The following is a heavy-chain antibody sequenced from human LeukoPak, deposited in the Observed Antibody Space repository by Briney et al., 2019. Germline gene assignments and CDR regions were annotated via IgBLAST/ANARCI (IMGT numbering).Heavy chain of an antibody. CDR1: GFTFSSYS. CDR2: ISSSRSYI. J-gene: IGHJ4*02. CDR3: ARFIAAPYYFDY. V-gene: IGHV3-21*01. D-gene: IGHD6-13*01. Sequence: PGGSLRLSCAASGFTFSSYSMNWVRQAPGKGLEWVSFISSSRSYIYYADSVKGRFTISRDNAKNSLYLQMNSLRAEDTAVYYCARFIAAPYYFDYWGRGTLVTASS.